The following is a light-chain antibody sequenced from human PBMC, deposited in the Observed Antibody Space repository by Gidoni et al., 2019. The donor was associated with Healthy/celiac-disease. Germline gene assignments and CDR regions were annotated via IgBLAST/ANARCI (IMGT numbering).Light chain of an antibody. CDR1: QSVSSN. Sequence: EIVMTQSPATLSVSPGERATLSCRASQSVSSNLAWYQQKPSQAPRLLIYGASTRATGIPARFNGSGSGTEFTLTISSLQSEDFAVYYCQQYNNWPLFTFGPGTKVDIK. V-gene: IGKV3-15*01. CDR3: QQYNNWPLFT. J-gene: IGKJ3*01. CDR2: GAS.